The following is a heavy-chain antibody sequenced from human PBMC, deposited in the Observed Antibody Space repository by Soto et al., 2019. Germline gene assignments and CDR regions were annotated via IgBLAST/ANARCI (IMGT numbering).Heavy chain of an antibody. CDR1: GGTLNNYV. D-gene: IGHD1-26*01. CDR3: PREGFGGSYLVS. J-gene: IGHJ4*02. V-gene: IGHV1-69*01. CDR2: IIPLSGAA. Sequence: QVQLMQSGAEVKKPGSSVRVSCKASGGTLNNYVIIWVRQAPGQGLEWMGGIIPLSGAANYGKKLQGRVTITADASTNTAFTALSSMRSDDTAVYYCPREGFGGSYLVSWAQGTLVTVSS.